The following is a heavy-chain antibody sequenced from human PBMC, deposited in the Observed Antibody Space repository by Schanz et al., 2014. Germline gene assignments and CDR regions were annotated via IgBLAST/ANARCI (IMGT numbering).Heavy chain of an antibody. CDR1: GITLSGYG. CDR3: ARDGDFDY. Sequence: QVQLVESGGGVVQPGRSLRLSCAASGITLSGYGLHWVRQAPGKGLEWVGFISFDGRNTGYADSEKGRFTISRDSSSNTLYLQVNSLRPEDTAVYYCARDGDFDYWGQGTLVTVSS. CDR2: ISFDGRNT. V-gene: IGHV3-30*03. J-gene: IGHJ4*02.